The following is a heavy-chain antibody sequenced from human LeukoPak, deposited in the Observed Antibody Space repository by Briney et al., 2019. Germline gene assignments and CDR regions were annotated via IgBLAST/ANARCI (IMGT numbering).Heavy chain of an antibody. CDR3: ARAYSSNWYYFDS. J-gene: IGHJ4*01. CDR2: IIPIFGTA. CDR1: GGTFSSYI. Sequence: GASVKVSCKASGGTFSSYIINWVRQAPGQGLEWMGGIIPIFGTADYAQKFQGGVTITADESTSTAYMELSSLRSEDTAVYYCARAYSSNWYYFDSWGQGTLVTVSS. D-gene: IGHD6-19*01. V-gene: IGHV1-69*01.